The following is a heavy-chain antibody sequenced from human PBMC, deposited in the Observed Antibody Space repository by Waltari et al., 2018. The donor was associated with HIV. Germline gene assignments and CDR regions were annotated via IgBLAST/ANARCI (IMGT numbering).Heavy chain of an antibody. CDR2: IKQDGSEK. CDR3: AGRSPARRLNWFDP. CDR1: GFTFSSYW. J-gene: IGHJ5*02. V-gene: IGHV3-7*01. D-gene: IGHD2-8*01. Sequence: EVQLVESGGGLVQPGGSLRLSCAASGFTFSSYWMSWVRQAPGKGREWVANIKQDGSEKYYVDSMKGRFTISRDNAKNSLYLQINSLGAEDTAVYYCAGRSPARRLNWFDPWGQGTLVIVSS.